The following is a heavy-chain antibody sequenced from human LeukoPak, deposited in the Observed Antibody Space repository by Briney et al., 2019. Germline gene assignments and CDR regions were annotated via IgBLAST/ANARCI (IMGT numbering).Heavy chain of an antibody. CDR3: ARATLIVVVPAAIYYYYGMDV. CDR2: INAGNGNT. D-gene: IGHD2-2*01. J-gene: IGHJ6*02. CDR1: GYTFTSYG. Sequence: ASVKVSCKASGYTFTSYGISWVRQAPGQRLEWMGWINAGNGNTKYSQKFQGRVTITRDTSASTAYMELSSLRSEDTAVYYCARATLIVVVPAAIYYYYGMDVWGQGTTVTVSS. V-gene: IGHV1-3*01.